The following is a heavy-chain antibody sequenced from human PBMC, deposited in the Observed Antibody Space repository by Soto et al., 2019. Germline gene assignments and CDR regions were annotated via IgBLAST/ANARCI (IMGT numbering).Heavy chain of an antibody. D-gene: IGHD2-21*02. J-gene: IGHJ4*02. CDR2: INPNGGYT. CDR3: TRADSDVVILPDVRALFDL. Sequence: QVQLVQSGAEVKKPGASVKVSCKTSGYDFFKYNMHWVRQAPGQGIEWMGVINPNGGYTRHAQKFQGRVIMTRDTSAKIVYMELSGLKSADTAMYYCTRADSDVVILPDVRALFDLWGQGALVTVSS. V-gene: IGHV1-46*01. CDR1: GYDFFKYN.